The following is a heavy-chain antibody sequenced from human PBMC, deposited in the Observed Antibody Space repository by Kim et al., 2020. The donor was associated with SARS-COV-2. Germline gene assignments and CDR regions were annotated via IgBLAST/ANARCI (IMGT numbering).Heavy chain of an antibody. CDR3: AKDRLYGDSDFDY. CDR2: IKEDGTKQ. CDR1: GFSFSDFY. Sequence: GGSLRLSCVASGFSFSDFYMTWVRQAPGKGLEWVANIKEDGTKQNYLDSVKGRFTISRDNAKNSVYLQMNGLRVEDTAMYFCAKDRLYGDSDFDYWGQGT. J-gene: IGHJ4*02. D-gene: IGHD4-17*01. V-gene: IGHV3-7*05.